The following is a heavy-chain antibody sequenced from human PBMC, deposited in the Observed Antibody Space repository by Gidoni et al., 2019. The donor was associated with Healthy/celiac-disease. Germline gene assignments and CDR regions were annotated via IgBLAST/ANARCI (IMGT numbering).Heavy chain of an antibody. J-gene: IGHJ5*02. V-gene: IGHV3-15*07. Sequence: EVQLVESGGGLVKPGGSLRLSCAASGFTFSNAWMNWVRQAPGKGLEWVGRIKSKTDGGTTDYAAPVKGRFTISRDDSKNTLYLQMNSLKTEDTAVYYCTSLTIVVVNRAGDAGTWGQGTLVTVSS. CDR2: IKSKTDGGTT. D-gene: IGHD3-22*01. CDR3: TSLTIVVVNRAGDAGT. CDR1: GFTFSNAW.